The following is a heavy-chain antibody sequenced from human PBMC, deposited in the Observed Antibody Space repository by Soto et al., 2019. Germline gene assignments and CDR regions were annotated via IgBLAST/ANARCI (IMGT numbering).Heavy chain of an antibody. CDR1: GFTFSSYG. CDR2: IWYDGSNK. V-gene: IGHV3-33*01. D-gene: IGHD6-25*01. J-gene: IGHJ4*02. Sequence: QVQLVESGGGVVQPGRSLRLSCAASGFTFSSYGMHWVRQAPGKGLEWVAVIWYDGSNKYYADSVKGRFTISRDNSKNTLDLQMNSLRAEDTAVYYCARSGIDALYYFDYWGQGTLVTVSS. CDR3: ARSGIDALYYFDY.